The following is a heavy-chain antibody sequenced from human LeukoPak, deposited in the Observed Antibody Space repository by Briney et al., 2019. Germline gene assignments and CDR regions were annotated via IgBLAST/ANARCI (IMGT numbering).Heavy chain of an antibody. D-gene: IGHD1-26*01. CDR3: TRQGELRRDFDY. CDR1: GYSFTSYW. Sequence: PGESLKISCKGSGYSFTSYWIAWVRQMPGKGLEWMGIIYLGDSDTRYSPSFQGQVTISADKSISTAYLQWSSLKASDTAMYYCTRQGELRRDFDYWGQGTLVTASS. V-gene: IGHV5-51*01. CDR2: IYLGDSDT. J-gene: IGHJ4*02.